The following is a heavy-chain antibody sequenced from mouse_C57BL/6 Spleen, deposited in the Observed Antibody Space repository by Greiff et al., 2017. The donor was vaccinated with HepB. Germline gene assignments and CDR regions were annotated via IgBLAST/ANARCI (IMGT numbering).Heavy chain of an antibody. J-gene: IGHJ2*01. CDR3: ARAYYSNFFDY. V-gene: IGHV1-64*01. CDR1: GYTFTSYW. D-gene: IGHD2-5*01. Sequence: QVHVKQPGAELVKPGASVKLSCKASGYTFTSYWMHWVKQRPGQGVEWIGMIHPNSGSTNYNEKFKSKATLTVDKSSSTAYMQLSSLTSEDSAVYYCARAYYSNFFDYWGQGTTLTVSS. CDR2: IHPNSGST.